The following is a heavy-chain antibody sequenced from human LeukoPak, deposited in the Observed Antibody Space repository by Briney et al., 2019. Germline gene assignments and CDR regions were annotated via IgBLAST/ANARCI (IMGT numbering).Heavy chain of an antibody. D-gene: IGHD5-12*01. CDR3: ARGGDTGYRDY. J-gene: IGHJ4*02. V-gene: IGHV4-59*01. CDR2: IYYSGST. CDR1: GGSISSYY. Sequence: PSETLSLTCTVSGGSISSYYWSWIRQPPGKGLEWTGYIYYSGSTNYNPSLKSRVTISVDTSKNQFSLKLSSVTAADTAVYYCARGGDTGYRDYWGQGTLVTVSS.